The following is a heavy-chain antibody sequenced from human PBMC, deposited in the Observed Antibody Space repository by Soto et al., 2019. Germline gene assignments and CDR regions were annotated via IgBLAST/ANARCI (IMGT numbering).Heavy chain of an antibody. CDR3: AKDQWSGSYYSGYFDY. V-gene: IGHV3-23*01. Sequence: GGSLRLSCAASGFTFNYAMSWVRQAPGKGLEWVSAISGSGGATHYADSLKGRFTISRDNSKNTVYLQMNSLRAEDTAVYYCAKDQWSGSYYSGYFDYWGQGTLVTVSS. J-gene: IGHJ4*02. CDR1: GFTFNYA. CDR2: ISGSGGAT. D-gene: IGHD1-26*01.